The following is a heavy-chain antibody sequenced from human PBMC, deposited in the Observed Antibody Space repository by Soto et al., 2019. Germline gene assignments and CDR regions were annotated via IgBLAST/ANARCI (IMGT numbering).Heavy chain of an antibody. D-gene: IGHD2-15*01. CDR1: GFTFSTYA. CDR2: ISAGGGST. CDR3: AKDRISGGSFYNY. Sequence: EVQLLESGGGLVQPGGSLRLSCAASGFTFSTYAMTWVRQPPGKGLEWVSTISAGGGSTYYADSVKGRFTISRDNSKNTLYPQMNSLRAEDTAVYYCAKDRISGGSFYNYWGQGTLVTVSS. V-gene: IGHV3-23*01. J-gene: IGHJ4*02.